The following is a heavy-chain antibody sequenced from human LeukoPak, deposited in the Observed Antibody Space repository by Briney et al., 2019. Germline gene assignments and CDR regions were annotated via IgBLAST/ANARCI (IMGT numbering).Heavy chain of an antibody. CDR2: IYYSGST. CDR1: GGSISSSSYY. V-gene: IGHV4-39*01. Sequence: PSETLSLTCTVSGGSISSSSYYWGWIRQPPGKGLEWIGSIYYSGSTYYNPSLKSRVTISVDTSKNQFSLKLSSVTAADTAVYYCARRATSMVRGVNYFDYWGQGTLVTVSS. D-gene: IGHD3-10*01. CDR3: ARRATSMVRGVNYFDY. J-gene: IGHJ4*02.